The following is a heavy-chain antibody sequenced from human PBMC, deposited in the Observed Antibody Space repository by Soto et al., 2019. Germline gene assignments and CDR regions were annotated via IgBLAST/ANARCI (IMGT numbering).Heavy chain of an antibody. D-gene: IGHD3-9*01. J-gene: IGHJ6*02. CDR3: AREGYDILSGDV. V-gene: IGHV3-48*03. Sequence: GGSLRLSCAASGFTFSSYEMNWVRQAPGKGLEWVSYISSSGSTIYYADSVKGRFTISRNNAKNSLYLQMNSLRAEDTAVYYCAREGYDILSGDVCGQGTTVTASS. CDR2: ISSSGSTI. CDR1: GFTFSSYE.